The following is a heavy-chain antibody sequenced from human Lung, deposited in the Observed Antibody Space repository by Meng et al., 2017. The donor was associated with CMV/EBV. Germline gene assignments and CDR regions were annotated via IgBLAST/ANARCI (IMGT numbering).Heavy chain of an antibody. V-gene: IGHV3-11*01. CDR3: AGDLLGYSAYGVRYFDL. D-gene: IGHD5-12*01. J-gene: IGHJ2*01. CDR1: CTFSDHY. CDR2: ISGPSSTR. Sequence: CTFSDHYMSCSGQPPGKGLDWLSDISGPSSTRYESSSVKGGFTVSSDNAKKSLYLQMNSMMAEDTAVYYCAGDLLGYSAYGVRYFDLWGRGTLVTVSS.